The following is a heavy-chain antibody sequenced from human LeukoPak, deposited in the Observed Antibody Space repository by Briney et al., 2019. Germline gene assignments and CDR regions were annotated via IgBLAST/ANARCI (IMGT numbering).Heavy chain of an antibody. V-gene: IGHV4-59*11. CDR1: GGSISSHY. J-gene: IGHJ4*02. CDR2: RYYSGNS. D-gene: IGHD1-26*01. CDR3: ASIKSGGATFDY. Sequence: NSSETLSLTCTVSGGSISSHYWSWIRQPPGKGLEWIGYRYYSGNSNYNPSLKSRVTMSVDTSKNQFSLKLTSVTAADTAVYYCASIKSGGATFDYWGQGTLVTVSS.